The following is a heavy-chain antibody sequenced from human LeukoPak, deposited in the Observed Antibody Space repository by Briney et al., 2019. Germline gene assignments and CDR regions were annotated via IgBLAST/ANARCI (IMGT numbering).Heavy chain of an antibody. CDR1: GASFSGYY. D-gene: IGHD2-15*01. J-gene: IGHJ4*02. V-gene: IGHV4-34*01. Sequence: KPSETLSLTCAFYGASFSGYYWRWIRQPPGKGLEWIGEINHCGITTYNPSLKSRVTISVDTSKKQFSLKLNSVTAADTAVYYCAISHKWLLLDYWGQGTLVTVSS. CDR2: INHCGIT. CDR3: AISHKWLLLDY.